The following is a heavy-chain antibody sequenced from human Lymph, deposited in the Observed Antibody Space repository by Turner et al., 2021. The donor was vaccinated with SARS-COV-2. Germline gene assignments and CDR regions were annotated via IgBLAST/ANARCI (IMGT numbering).Heavy chain of an antibody. CDR1: GYTLTELP. Sequence: VQLVQSGAGVREPGASMKVSCMVYGYTLTELPMHWVRQAPGNGLEWVGGIDPEDGKTIYARKYQGRVTMTEDTTTDTAYMELGSLRAEDTSVYYCATVLGGGGSCYDYGMDVWGQGTTVTVSS. V-gene: IGHV1-24*01. J-gene: IGHJ6*02. CDR2: IDPEDGKT. D-gene: IGHD2-15*01. CDR3: ATVLGGGGSCYDYGMDV.